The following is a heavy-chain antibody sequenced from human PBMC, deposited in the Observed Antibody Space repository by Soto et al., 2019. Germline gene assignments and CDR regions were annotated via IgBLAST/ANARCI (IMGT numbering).Heavy chain of an antibody. Sequence: QMQLQESGPGLVKRSGTLSLTCGVSGGSISSSKWWTWVRQPPGKGPEWIGEIYHSGSTNYNPSLTSPGTISLDKSKNQFYLTLTSVTAADTAVYYCASQDYSSSTDASFLVNGYFDLLGRGILVTVSS. CDR1: GGSISSSKW. V-gene: IGHV4-4*02. CDR2: IYHSGST. D-gene: IGHD6-6*01. CDR3: ASQDYSSSTDASFLVNGYFDL. J-gene: IGHJ2*01.